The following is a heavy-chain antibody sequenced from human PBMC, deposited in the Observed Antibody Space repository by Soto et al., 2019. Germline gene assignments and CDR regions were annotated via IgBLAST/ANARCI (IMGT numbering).Heavy chain of an antibody. CDR2: INWNSGSI. Sequence: EVQLVESGGGLVQPGGSLRLSCAATGITFEEFAIHWVRQAPGKGLEWVSGINWNSGSIGYADSVKGRFTISRNNATNSLYLHLYSLRAEDTALYYCAKPPNLVTHWFDPWGQGTLVTVSS. CDR1: GITFEEFA. D-gene: IGHD3-9*01. J-gene: IGHJ5*02. CDR3: AKPPNLVTHWFDP. V-gene: IGHV3-9*01.